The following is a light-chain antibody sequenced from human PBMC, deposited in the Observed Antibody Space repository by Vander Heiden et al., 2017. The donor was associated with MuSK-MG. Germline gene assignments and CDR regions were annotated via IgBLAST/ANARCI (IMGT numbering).Light chain of an antibody. Sequence: IVLTQSPATLSLSPGERATLSCRASQSVSSYLAWYQQKPGQAPRLLIYDASNRATGILARFSGSGSGTDFTLTISSLEPEDFAVYYCQQRSNWPGTFGQGTKVEIK. CDR1: QSVSSY. CDR3: QQRSNWPGT. V-gene: IGKV3-11*01. J-gene: IGKJ1*01. CDR2: DAS.